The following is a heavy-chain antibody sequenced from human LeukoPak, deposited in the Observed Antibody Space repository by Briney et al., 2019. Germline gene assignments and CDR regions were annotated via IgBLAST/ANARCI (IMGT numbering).Heavy chain of an antibody. J-gene: IGHJ4*02. V-gene: IGHV4-34*01. CDR3: ARYGAVTTNFDY. D-gene: IGHD4-17*01. CDR1: GFTFSSYA. Sequence: LRLSCAASGFTFSSYAMSWIRQPPGKGLEWIGEINHSGSTNYNPSLKSRVTISVDTSKNQFSLKLSSVTAADTAVYYCARYGAVTTNFDYWGQGTLVTVSS. CDR2: INHSGST.